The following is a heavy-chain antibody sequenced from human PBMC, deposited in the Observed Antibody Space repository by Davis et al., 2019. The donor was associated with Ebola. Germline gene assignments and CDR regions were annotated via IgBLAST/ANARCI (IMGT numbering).Heavy chain of an antibody. D-gene: IGHD6-19*01. V-gene: IGHV1-69*05. CDR1: GGTFSSYA. J-gene: IGHJ5*02. CDR3: ARDGQQWLVKGWFDP. CDR2: IIPIFGTA. Sequence: SVKVSCKASGGTFSSYAISWVRQAPGQGLEWMGGIIPIFGTANYAQKFQGRVTMTRDTSTSTVYMELSSLRSEDTAVYYCARDGQQWLVKGWFDPWGQGTLVTVSS.